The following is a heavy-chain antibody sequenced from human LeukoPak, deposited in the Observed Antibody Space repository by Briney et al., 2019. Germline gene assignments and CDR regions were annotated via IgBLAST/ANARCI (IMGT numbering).Heavy chain of an antibody. D-gene: IGHD2-2*01. V-gene: IGHV4-59*08. CDR1: GGSISSYY. CDR2: IYYSGST. Sequence: SETLSLTCTVSGGSISSYYWSWIRQPPGKGLEWIGYIYYSGSTNYNPSLKSRVTISVDTSKNQFSLKLSSVTAADTAVYYCAISHTIAVYGMDVWGQGTTVTVSS. CDR3: AISHTIAVYGMDV. J-gene: IGHJ6*02.